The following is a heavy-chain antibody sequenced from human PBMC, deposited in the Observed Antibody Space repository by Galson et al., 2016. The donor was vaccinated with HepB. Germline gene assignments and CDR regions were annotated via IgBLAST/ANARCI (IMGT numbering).Heavy chain of an antibody. CDR1: GYTFTSYG. J-gene: IGHJ6*02. CDR3: ARYSPSWGSPCEYCDMDV. CDR2: ISGYNGNR. V-gene: IGHV1-18*01. D-gene: IGHD2-21*01. Sequence: SVKLSCKASGYTFTSYGISWVRQAPGQGLEWMGWISGYNGNRNYAHTIKGRVTMTTDTSTSTAYMELKSLISDDTAVYYGARYSPSWGSPCEYCDMDVGGQGPTVTVSS.